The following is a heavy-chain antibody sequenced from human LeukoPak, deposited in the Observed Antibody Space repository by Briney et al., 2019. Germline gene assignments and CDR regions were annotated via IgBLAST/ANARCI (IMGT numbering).Heavy chain of an antibody. J-gene: IGHJ4*02. CDR1: GFTFDDYT. V-gene: IGHV3-9*01. CDR2: ISWNSGSI. CDR3: AKDIGDY. Sequence: GGSLRLSCAASGFTFDDYTMHWVRQAPGKGLEWVSGISWNSGSIGYADSVKGRFTISRDNAKNSLYLQMNSLRAEDTALYYCAKDIGDYWGQGTLVTVSS. D-gene: IGHD3-10*01.